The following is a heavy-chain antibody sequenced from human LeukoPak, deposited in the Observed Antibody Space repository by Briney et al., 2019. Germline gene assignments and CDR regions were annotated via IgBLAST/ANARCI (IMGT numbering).Heavy chain of an antibody. CDR2: IYYSGGT. D-gene: IGHD4-23*01. V-gene: IGHV4-59*08. CDR3: ARHTTVVPPHYFDY. Sequence: PSETLSLTCTVSGGSISSYYWSWIRQPPGKGLEWIGYIYYSGGTNYNPSLKSRVTISLDTSKNQISLKLSSVTAADTAVYYCARHTTVVPPHYFDYWGQGTLVTVSS. CDR1: GGSISSYY. J-gene: IGHJ4*02.